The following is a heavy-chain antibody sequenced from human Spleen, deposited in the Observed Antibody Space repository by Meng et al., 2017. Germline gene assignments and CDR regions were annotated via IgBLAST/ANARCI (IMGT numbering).Heavy chain of an antibody. Sequence: QVQRVQSGAEVKKPGSSVKVSCKASGGTFSSYAISWVRQAPGNGLEWMGRINPKNGDTHYAQKFQARVTMTGDTSISTAYMELSGLRSDDTAMYYCARDEDISAAGKLFGDYWGQGTLVTVSS. CDR2: INPKNGDT. V-gene: IGHV1-2*06. J-gene: IGHJ4*02. CDR1: GGTFSSYA. CDR3: ARDEDISAAGKLFGDY. D-gene: IGHD6-25*01.